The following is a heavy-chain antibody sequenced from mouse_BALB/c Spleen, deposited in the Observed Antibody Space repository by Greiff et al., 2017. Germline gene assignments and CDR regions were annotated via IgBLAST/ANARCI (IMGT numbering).Heavy chain of an antibody. CDR2: IWAGGST. Sequence: QVQLKESGPGLVAPSQSLSITCTVSGFSLTSYGVHWVRQPPGKGLEWLGVIWAGGSTNYNSALMSRLSISKDNSKSQVFLKMNSLQTDDTAMYYCARGLRFDYWGQGTTLTVSS. J-gene: IGHJ2*01. D-gene: IGHD1-1*01. CDR1: GFSLTSYG. V-gene: IGHV2-9*02. CDR3: ARGLRFDY.